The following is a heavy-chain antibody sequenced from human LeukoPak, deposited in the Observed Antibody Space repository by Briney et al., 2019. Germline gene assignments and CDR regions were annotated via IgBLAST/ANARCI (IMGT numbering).Heavy chain of an antibody. J-gene: IGHJ4*02. D-gene: IGHD6-13*01. CDR1: GFTFSSYA. V-gene: IGHV3-64D*06. CDR2: ISSNGGST. CDR3: VKGYSSSWYTDYFDY. Sequence: GGSLRLSCSASGFTFSSYAMHWVRQAPGKGLEYVSAISSNGGSTYYADSVKGRFTTSRDNSKNTLYLQMSSLRAEDTAVYYCVKGYSSSWYTDYFDYWGQGTLVTVSS.